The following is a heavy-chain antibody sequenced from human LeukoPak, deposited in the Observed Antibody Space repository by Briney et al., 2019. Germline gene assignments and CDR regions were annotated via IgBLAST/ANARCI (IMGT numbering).Heavy chain of an antibody. V-gene: IGHV3-30*04. Sequence: GGSLRLSCAASGFTFSSYAMHWVRHAPGKGLEWVTIISFDGSNKYYADSVKGRFTISRNNSKNTLYLQMNSLRAEDTAVYYCAKRGYCSGGSCYLGRGTPYYYYYYMDVWGKGTTVTVSS. D-gene: IGHD2-15*01. CDR2: ISFDGSNK. CDR3: AKRGYCSGGSCYLGRGTPYYYYYYMDV. J-gene: IGHJ6*03. CDR1: GFTFSSYA.